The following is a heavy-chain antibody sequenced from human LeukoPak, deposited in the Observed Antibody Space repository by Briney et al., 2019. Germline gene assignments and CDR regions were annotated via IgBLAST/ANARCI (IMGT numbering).Heavy chain of an antibody. CDR2: ISGSSAYT. D-gene: IGHD4-17*01. CDR3: AKTRTVTTYSFDY. J-gene: IGHJ4*02. CDR1: GFTVNNNY. Sequence: PGGSLRLSCAASGFTVNNNYMSRVRQAPGKGLEWVSSISGSSAYTYYADSVKGRFTISRDNSNNTLYLHMSSLRAEDTAVYYCAKTRTVTTYSFDYWGQGTLVTVSS. V-gene: IGHV3-23*01.